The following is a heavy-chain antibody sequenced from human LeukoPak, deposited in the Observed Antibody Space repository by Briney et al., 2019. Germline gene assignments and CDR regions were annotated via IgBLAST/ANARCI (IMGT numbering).Heavy chain of an antibody. CDR1: GYGFTNYW. D-gene: IGHD3-10*01. CDR3: ASAGISASFDH. J-gene: IGHJ2*01. Sequence: GESLKISCKGSGYGFTNYWIGWVRQMPGKGLEWMGIIYPSDSDTRYSPSFQGQVTISADKSISTAYLQWSGLKASDTAMYYCASAGISASFDHWGRGTLVTVSS. V-gene: IGHV5-51*01. CDR2: IYPSDSDT.